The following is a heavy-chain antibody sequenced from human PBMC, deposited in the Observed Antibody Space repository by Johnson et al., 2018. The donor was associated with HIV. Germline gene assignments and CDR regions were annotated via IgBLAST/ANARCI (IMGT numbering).Heavy chain of an antibody. CDR3: ARASDAFDI. V-gene: IGHV3-15*01. J-gene: IGHJ3*02. CDR2: IRSKTDGGTT. CDR1: GFTFSSYA. Sequence: VQLVESGGNLIQPGWSLRLSCAASGFTFSSYAMSWVRQAPGAWLAWVGRIRSKTDGGTTEYAAPVKGRFTVSRDNSKNTLYLQMNSLIAEDTAVYYCARASDAFDIWGQGTMVTVSS.